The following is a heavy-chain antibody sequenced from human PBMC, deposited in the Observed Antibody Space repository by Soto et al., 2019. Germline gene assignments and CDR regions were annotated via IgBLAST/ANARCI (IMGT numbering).Heavy chain of an antibody. Sequence: ASVKVSWKVPGYTLTELSMHWVRQAPGKGLEWMGGFDPEDGETIYAQKFQGRVTMTEDTSTDTAYMELSSLRSEDTAVYYCATSNYYYYGMDVWGQGTTVTVSS. J-gene: IGHJ6*02. CDR1: GYTLTELS. V-gene: IGHV1-24*01. CDR3: ATSNYYYYGMDV. CDR2: FDPEDGET.